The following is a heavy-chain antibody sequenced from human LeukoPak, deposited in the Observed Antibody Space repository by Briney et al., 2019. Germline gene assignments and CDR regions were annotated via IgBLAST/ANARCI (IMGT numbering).Heavy chain of an antibody. CDR1: GFTFSSYS. V-gene: IGHV3-21*01. J-gene: IGHJ4*02. Sequence: GGSLRLSCTASGFTFSSYSMNWVRQAPGKGLEWVSSISSSSSYIYYADSVKGRFTISRDNAKNSLYLQMNSLRAEDTAVYYCARFGSGYYQFDYWGQGTLVTVSS. D-gene: IGHD3-22*01. CDR2: ISSSSSYI. CDR3: ARFGSGYYQFDY.